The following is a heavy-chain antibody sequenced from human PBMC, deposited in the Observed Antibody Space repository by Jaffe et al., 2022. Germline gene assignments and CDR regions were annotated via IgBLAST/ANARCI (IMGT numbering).Heavy chain of an antibody. CDR3: AKKGVGYSGSSFFGH. D-gene: IGHD6-6*01. Sequence: EVQLLDSGGGLVQPGGSLRLSCATSGFSFSSYGMSWVRQAPGKGLEWVSHISGSGDRTYYADSVKGRFTISRDNAKNTLYLQMNSLRAEDTAVYYCAKKGVGYSGSSFFGHWGQGALVTVSS. V-gene: IGHV3-23*01. CDR2: ISGSGDRT. CDR1: GFSFSSYG. J-gene: IGHJ4*02.